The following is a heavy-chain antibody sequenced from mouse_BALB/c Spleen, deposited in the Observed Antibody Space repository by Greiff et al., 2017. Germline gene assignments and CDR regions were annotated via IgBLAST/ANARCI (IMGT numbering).Heavy chain of an antibody. J-gene: IGHJ2*01. CDR1: GYTFTSYV. D-gene: IGHD2-1*01. CDR3: ARGGNYYGTIDY. CDR2: INPYNDGT. V-gene: IGHV1-14*01. Sequence: EVKVVESGPELVKPGASVKMSCKASGYTFTSYVMHWVKQKPGQGLEWIGYINPYNDGTKYNEKFKGKATLTSDKSSSTAYMELSSLTSEDSAVYYCARGGNYYGTIDYWGQGTTLTVSS.